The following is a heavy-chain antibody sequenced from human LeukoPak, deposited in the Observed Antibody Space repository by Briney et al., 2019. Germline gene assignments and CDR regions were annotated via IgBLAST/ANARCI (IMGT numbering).Heavy chain of an antibody. V-gene: IGHV4-59*01. D-gene: IGHD4-23*01. CDR3: ARDRYGGNSGEFDY. CDR1: GGSFSGYY. Sequence: SETLSLTGAVYGGSFSGYYWSWIRQPPGKGLEWIGYIYYSGTTNYNPSLKSRVTILVDTSKNQFSLKVSSVTAADTAVYYCARDRYGGNSGEFDYWGQGTLVTVSS. J-gene: IGHJ4*02. CDR2: IYYSGTT.